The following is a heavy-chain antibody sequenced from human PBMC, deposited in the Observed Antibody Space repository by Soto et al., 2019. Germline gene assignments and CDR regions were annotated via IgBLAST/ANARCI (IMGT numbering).Heavy chain of an antibody. CDR2: INVDDGKT. Sequence: ASVKVSCKTSGGTFSSYGISWVRQAPGQGLEWMGWINVDDGKTYHAQKIQGRVTMTTDTSTSTAYMELRSLRSDGTALYYCGMSPGERVVEHWVQRTLVTVSS. V-gene: IGHV1-18*01. J-gene: IGHJ1*01. CDR1: GGTFSSYG. D-gene: IGHD3-16*01. CDR3: GMSPGERVVEH.